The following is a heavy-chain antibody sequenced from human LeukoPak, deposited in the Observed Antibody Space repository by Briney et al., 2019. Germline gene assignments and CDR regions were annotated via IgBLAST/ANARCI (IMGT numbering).Heavy chain of an antibody. CDR3: AKDGSWRNPTVVTLDAFDI. CDR1: GYTFTGYY. Sequence: ASVKVSCKASGYTFTGYYMHWVRQAPGQGLEWMGWINPNSGGTNYAQKFQGRVTMTRDTSISTAYMELSRLRSDDTAVYYCAKDGSWRNPTVVTLDAFDIWGQGTLVTVSS. V-gene: IGHV1-2*02. J-gene: IGHJ3*02. D-gene: IGHD4-23*01. CDR2: INPNSGGT.